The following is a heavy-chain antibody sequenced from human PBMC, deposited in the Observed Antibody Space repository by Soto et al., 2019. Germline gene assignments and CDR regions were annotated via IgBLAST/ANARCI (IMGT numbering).Heavy chain of an antibody. V-gene: IGHV1-69*13. Sequence: SVKVPCKTSGDSFINYAIRWVRQAPGQRPEWMGGISGSGGRANYAEKFQGRVTITADESTSTAYMELSSLRSEDTAVYYCARAPQYSWSGPDVFHGMDVWGQGTTVTVSS. CDR1: GDSFINYA. CDR3: ARAPQYSWSGPDVFHGMDV. D-gene: IGHD3-3*01. J-gene: IGHJ6*02. CDR2: ISGSGGRA.